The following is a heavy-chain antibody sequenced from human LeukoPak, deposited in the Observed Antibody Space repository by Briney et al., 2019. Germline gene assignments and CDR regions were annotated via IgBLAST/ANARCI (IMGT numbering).Heavy chain of an antibody. J-gene: IGHJ6*02. CDR3: AKSIAGGYYYYGMDV. D-gene: IGHD2-21*01. Sequence: GGPLRLSCVASGFTVRSNYMSWVRQAPGRGLEWVSVVYSGGTTYYADSVKGRFTISRDNSKNTLYLQMNSLRAEDTAVYYCAKSIAGGYYYYGMDVWGQGTTVTVSS. CDR2: VYSGGTT. CDR1: GFTVRSNY. V-gene: IGHV3-53*01.